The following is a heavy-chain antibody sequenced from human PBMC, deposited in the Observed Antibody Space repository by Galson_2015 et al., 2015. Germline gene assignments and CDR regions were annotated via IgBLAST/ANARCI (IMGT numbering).Heavy chain of an antibody. Sequence: SLRLSCAASGFTFSSYGMHWVRQAPGKGLEWVAVIWYDGSNKYYADSVKGRSTISRDNSKNTLYLQMNSLRAVDTAVYYCASARGYSYGEGWYFDYWGQGTLVTVSS. J-gene: IGHJ4*02. CDR1: GFTFSSYG. CDR2: IWYDGSNK. V-gene: IGHV3-33*01. D-gene: IGHD5-18*01. CDR3: ASARGYSYGEGWYFDY.